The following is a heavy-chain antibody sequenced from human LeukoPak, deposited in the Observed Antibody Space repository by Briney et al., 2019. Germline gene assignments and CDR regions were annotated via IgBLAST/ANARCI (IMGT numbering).Heavy chain of an antibody. CDR1: GYTFTGYH. CDR3: ARVSRDKVGATFEFDY. V-gene: IGHV1-2*02. Sequence: ASVKVSCKASGYTFTGYHMHWVRQAPGQGLEWMGWINPNSGGTNYAQKFQGRVTMTRDTSISTAYMELSRLRSDDTAVYYCARVSRDKVGATFEFDYWGQGTLVTVSS. CDR2: INPNSGGT. D-gene: IGHD1-26*01. J-gene: IGHJ4*02.